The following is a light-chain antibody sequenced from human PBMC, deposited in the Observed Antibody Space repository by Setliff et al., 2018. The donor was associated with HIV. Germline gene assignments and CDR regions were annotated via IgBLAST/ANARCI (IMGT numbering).Light chain of an antibody. J-gene: IGLJ3*02. CDR1: SASVSSSYY. Sequence: QPVVTQETSVAVSLGGTVTITCGLTSASVSSSYYPSWYQQTPGHPPRTLIYTTNSRCAGVPDRFSGSILGGKAALTITGARADDEADYYCVLYMGSGISVFGGGTKVTVL. CDR3: VLYMGSGISV. CDR2: TTN. V-gene: IGLV8-61*01.